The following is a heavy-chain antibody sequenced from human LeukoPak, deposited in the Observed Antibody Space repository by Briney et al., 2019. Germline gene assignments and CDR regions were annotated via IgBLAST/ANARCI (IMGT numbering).Heavy chain of an antibody. D-gene: IGHD6-13*01. CDR2: THYSGST. CDR1: GGSISSYY. V-gene: IGHV4-59*01. CDR3: ARDGGYSSSWYSRYYYYYGMDV. J-gene: IGHJ6*02. Sequence: SETLSLTCTVSGGSISSYYWSWIRQPPGKGLEWIGYTHYSGSTSYNPSLKSRVTISVDTSKNQFSLTLSSVTAADTAVYYCARDGGYSSSWYSRYYYYYGMDVWGQGTTVTVSS.